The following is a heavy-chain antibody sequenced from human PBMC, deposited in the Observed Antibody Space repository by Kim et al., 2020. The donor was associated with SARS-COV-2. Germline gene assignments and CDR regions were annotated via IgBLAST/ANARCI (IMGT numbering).Heavy chain of an antibody. CDR1: GFTFSSYG. CDR3: ASYFGVGYSSGWYSP. J-gene: IGHJ5*02. D-gene: IGHD6-19*01. V-gene: IGHV3-33*01. CDR2: IWYDGSNT. Sequence: GGSLRLSCAASGFTFSSYGMHWVRQAPGKGLEWVSAIWYDGSNTYYADSVKGRFTISRDNSKNTLYLQMNSLRAEDTAVYYCASYFGVGYSSGWYSPWGQGTLVTVSS.